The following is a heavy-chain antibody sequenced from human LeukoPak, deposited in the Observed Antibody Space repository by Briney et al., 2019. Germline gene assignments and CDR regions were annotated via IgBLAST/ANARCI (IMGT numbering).Heavy chain of an antibody. D-gene: IGHD3-10*01. CDR1: GGSISSYY. J-gene: IGHJ5*02. CDR2: IYYSGST. Sequence: PSETLSLTCTVSGGSISSYYWSWIRQPPGKGLEWIGYIYYSGSTNYNPSLKSRVTISVDTSKNQFSLKLSSVTAADTAVYYCATENGVGNWFDPWGQGTLVTVSS. CDR3: ATENGVGNWFDP. V-gene: IGHV4-59*01.